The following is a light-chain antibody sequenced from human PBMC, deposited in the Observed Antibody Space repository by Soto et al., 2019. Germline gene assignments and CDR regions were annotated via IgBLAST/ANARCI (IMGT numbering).Light chain of an antibody. CDR2: ELT. J-gene: IGLJ1*01. CDR1: TSDVGGYNY. Sequence: QSAPTQPASVSGSLGQSITISCTGTTSDVGGYNYVSWYQQHPGKAPILMIYELTNRPSGVSNRFSGSKSGNTASLTISGLQVEDEAEYFCGSYTGSITYVFGTGTKLTVL. V-gene: IGLV2-14*01. CDR3: GSYTGSITYV.